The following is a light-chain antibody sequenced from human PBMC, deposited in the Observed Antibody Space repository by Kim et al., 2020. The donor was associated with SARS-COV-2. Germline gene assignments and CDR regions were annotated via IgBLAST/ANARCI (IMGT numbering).Light chain of an antibody. CDR2: YNR. V-gene: IGLV3-21*04. J-gene: IGLJ2*01. CDR3: QVWDNSRDQVL. CDR1: YIATKS. Sequence: PGKTARLTCGGNYIATKSVHWYQQRPGQAPLLVISYNRGRPSGIPERFSGSNSGNTATLTITRVEVGDEADYYCQVWDNSRDQVLFGGGTQLTVL.